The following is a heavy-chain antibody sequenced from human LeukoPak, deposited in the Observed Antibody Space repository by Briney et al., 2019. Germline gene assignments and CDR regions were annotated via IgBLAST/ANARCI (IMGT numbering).Heavy chain of an antibody. D-gene: IGHD2-2*01. Sequence: PSQTLSLTCTVSGASISSGSYYWTWIRQPAGKGLEWIGRVYPSGSTNYNPSLKSRVTMSVDTSKNQFSLKLRSVTAADTAIYYCARDGGVVVPNAPAAFDIWGQGTMVTVSS. CDR3: ARDGGVVVPNAPAAFDI. V-gene: IGHV4-61*02. CDR1: GASISSGSYY. J-gene: IGHJ3*02. CDR2: VYPSGST.